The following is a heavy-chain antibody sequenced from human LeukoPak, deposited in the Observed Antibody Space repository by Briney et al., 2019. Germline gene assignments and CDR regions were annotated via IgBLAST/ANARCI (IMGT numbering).Heavy chain of an antibody. D-gene: IGHD6-19*01. CDR1: GFTFSSYA. Sequence: PGGSLRLSCAASGFTFSSYAMSWVRQAPGKGLEWVSTISGSGGGTYYADSVKGRFTLSRDNSMNTLYLQMNSLRAEDTAVYYCAKSASGWYNFDYWGQGTLVTVSS. J-gene: IGHJ4*02. V-gene: IGHV3-23*01. CDR2: ISGSGGGT. CDR3: AKSASGWYNFDY.